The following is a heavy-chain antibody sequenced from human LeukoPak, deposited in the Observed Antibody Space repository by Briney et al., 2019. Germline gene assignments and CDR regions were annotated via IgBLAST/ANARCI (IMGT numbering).Heavy chain of an antibody. V-gene: IGHV4-30-4*08. CDR1: GGSISSGDYY. Sequence: PSETLSLTCTVSGGSISSGDYYWSWIRQPPGKGLEWIGYIYYSGSTYYNPSLKSRVTISVDTSKNQFSLKLSSVTAADTAVYYCARTTYCGGDCYFGAWDYWGQGTLVTVSS. CDR2: IYYSGST. J-gene: IGHJ4*02. CDR3: ARTTYCGGDCYFGAWDY. D-gene: IGHD2-21*01.